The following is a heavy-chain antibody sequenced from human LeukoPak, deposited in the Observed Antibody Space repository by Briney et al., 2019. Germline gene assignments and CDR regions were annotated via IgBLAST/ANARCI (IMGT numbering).Heavy chain of an antibody. V-gene: IGHV3-74*01. CDR2: IKSDGSNT. J-gene: IGHJ6*03. CDR3: ARHRPIRYCSGGSCYTPYYYYYMDV. CDR1: RFTFSSYW. D-gene: IGHD2-15*01. Sequence: GGSLRLSCAASRFTFSSYWMHWVRQAPGKGLVWVSRIKSDGSNTNYADSVKGRFTISRDNAKNTLHLQMNSLRAEDTAVYYCARHRPIRYCSGGSCYTPYYYYYMDVWGKGTTVTISS.